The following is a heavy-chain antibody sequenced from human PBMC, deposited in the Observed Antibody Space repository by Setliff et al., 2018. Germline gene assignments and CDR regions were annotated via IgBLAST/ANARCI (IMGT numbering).Heavy chain of an antibody. CDR3: ARDNTILGATDH. J-gene: IGHJ5*02. D-gene: IGHD1-26*01. V-gene: IGHV4-61*02. Sequence: SETLSLTCAVSGGPLNSGSYYWSWIRQSTERGLEWLGRLHTSGSTTYNPALNSRVTISVDTSTNQFSLRLTSLTAADTAVYFCARDNTILGATDHWGQGTLVTVSS. CDR2: LHTSGST. CDR1: GGPLNSGSYY.